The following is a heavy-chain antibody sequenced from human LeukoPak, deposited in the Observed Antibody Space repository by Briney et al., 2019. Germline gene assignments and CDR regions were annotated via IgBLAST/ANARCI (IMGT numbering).Heavy chain of an antibody. CDR2: ISSSSYI. J-gene: IGHJ5*02. CDR3: AREPPRITGTTQRTFDP. Sequence: GGSLRLSCAASGFTFSSYSMNWVRQAPGKGLEWVSSISSSSYIYYADSVEGRFTISRDNAKNSLYLQMNSLRAEDTAVYYCAREPPRITGTTQRTFDPWGQGTLVTVSS. D-gene: IGHD1-20*01. CDR1: GFTFSSYS. V-gene: IGHV3-21*01.